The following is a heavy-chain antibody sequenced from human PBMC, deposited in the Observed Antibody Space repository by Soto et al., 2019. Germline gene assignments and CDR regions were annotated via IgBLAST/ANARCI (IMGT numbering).Heavy chain of an antibody. CDR3: ARGGGYCTNGVCYRFDY. CDR2: INPSGGST. Sequence: QVQLVQSGAEVKKPGASVKVSCKASGYTFTSYYMHWVRQAPGQGLEWMGIINPSGGSTSYAQKSQGRVTMTRDTSTSTVYMELSSLRSEDTAVYYCARGGGYCTNGVCYRFDYWGQGTLVTVSS. J-gene: IGHJ4*02. D-gene: IGHD2-8*01. V-gene: IGHV1-46*03. CDR1: GYTFTSYY.